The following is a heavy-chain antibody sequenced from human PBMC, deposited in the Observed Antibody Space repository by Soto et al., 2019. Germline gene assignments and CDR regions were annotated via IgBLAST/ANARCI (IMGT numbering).Heavy chain of an antibody. Sequence: SVKVSCEASGYSFTSYYMHWVRQATGQGLEWMGIINPSGGSTSYAQKFQGRVTMTRDTSTSTVYMELSSLRSEDTAVYYCARVYYDYVWGSYRQPAAYYYYGMDVWGQGTTVTVSS. V-gene: IGHV1-46*01. CDR1: GYSFTSYY. D-gene: IGHD3-16*02. J-gene: IGHJ6*02. CDR2: INPSGGST. CDR3: ARVYYDYVWGSYRQPAAYYYYGMDV.